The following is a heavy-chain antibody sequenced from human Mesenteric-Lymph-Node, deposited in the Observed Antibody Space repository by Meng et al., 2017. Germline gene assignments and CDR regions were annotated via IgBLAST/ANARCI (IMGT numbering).Heavy chain of an antibody. CDR1: GGSISSGGYY. D-gene: IGHD4-17*01. J-gene: IGHJ4*02. Sequence: QVQLQGAGPGLVKPYQTLSLTCTVSGGSISSGGYYWSWIRQHPGKGLEWIGYIHDSGSTYYNPSLKSRVTISADTSKNQFSLKLSSVTAADTAVYYCARGPTTYFDYWGQGTLVTVSS. V-gene: IGHV4-31*03. CDR2: IHDSGST. CDR3: ARGPTTYFDY.